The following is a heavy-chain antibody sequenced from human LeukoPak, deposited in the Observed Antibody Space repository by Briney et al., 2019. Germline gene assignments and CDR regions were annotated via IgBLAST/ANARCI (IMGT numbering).Heavy chain of an antibody. J-gene: IGHJ4*02. V-gene: IGHV1-24*01. CDR3: ATPEYYFDY. CDR1: GYTLTELS. CDR2: FVAVDGER. Sequence: SVKVSCKVSGYTLTELSMHWVRQAPGKGLEWMGGFVAVDGERIHTKKFQGRVTMTEDTSTDTAYMELSSLRSEDTAEYYCATPEYYFDYWGQGTLVT.